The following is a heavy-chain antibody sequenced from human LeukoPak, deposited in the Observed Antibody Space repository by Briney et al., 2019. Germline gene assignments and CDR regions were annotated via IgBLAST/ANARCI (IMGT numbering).Heavy chain of an antibody. Sequence: SVKVSCKASGYTFTSYAISWVRQAPGQGLEWMGRIIPIFGTANYAQKFQGRVTITTDESTSTAYMELSSLRSEDTAVYYCARSPTYYYDSSGYYPYYCYYMDVWGKGTTVTVSS. J-gene: IGHJ6*03. V-gene: IGHV1-69*05. CDR3: ARSPTYYYDSSGYYPYYCYYMDV. CDR2: IIPIFGTA. CDR1: GYTFTSYA. D-gene: IGHD3-22*01.